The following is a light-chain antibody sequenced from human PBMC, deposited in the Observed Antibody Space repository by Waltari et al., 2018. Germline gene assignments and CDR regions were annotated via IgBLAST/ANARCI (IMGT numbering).Light chain of an antibody. Sequence: IVVTQSPDSLAVSLGERVTINCKSSRTVLYRSDKRNYLGWYQQKPGQSPRLLIFWASSRETGVPDRFRGSGSETDFTLTITSLQAEDVAIYYCQQHYAAPYTFGQGTRLEI. V-gene: IGKV4-1*01. CDR2: WAS. J-gene: IGKJ2*01. CDR1: RTVLYRSDKRNY. CDR3: QQHYAAPYT.